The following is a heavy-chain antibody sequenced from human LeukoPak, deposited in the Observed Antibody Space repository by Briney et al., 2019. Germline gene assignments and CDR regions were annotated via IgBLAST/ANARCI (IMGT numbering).Heavy chain of an antibody. Sequence: GASVKVSCKASGYTFTSYGFSWVRQAPGQGLEWMGWISAYNGNTNYAQKLQGRVTTTTDTFTSTAYMELRSLRFDDTAVYYCARGSLMRAFDIWGQGTMVTVSS. CDR1: GYTFTSYG. CDR3: ARGSLMRAFDI. J-gene: IGHJ3*02. D-gene: IGHD3-16*01. V-gene: IGHV1-18*01. CDR2: ISAYNGNT.